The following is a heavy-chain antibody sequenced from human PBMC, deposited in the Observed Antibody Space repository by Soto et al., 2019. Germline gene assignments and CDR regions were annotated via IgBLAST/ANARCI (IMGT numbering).Heavy chain of an antibody. V-gene: IGHV1-69*02. J-gene: IGHJ4*02. CDR1: GGTFSTYT. D-gene: IGHD3-22*01. Sequence: GASVKVSCKASGGTFSTYTITWVRQAPGQGLEWMGRIIPIIGIIIYAQKFQGRVTMTEDTSTDTAYMELSSLRSEDTAVYYCATRMIVVVITGFDYWGQGTLVTVSS. CDR3: ATRMIVVVITGFDY. CDR2: IIPIIGII.